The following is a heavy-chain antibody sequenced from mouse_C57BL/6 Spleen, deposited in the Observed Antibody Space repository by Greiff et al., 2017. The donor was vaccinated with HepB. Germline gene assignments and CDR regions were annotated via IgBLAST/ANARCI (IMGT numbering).Heavy chain of an antibody. V-gene: IGHV1-52*01. CDR1: GYTFTSYW. CDR2: IDPSDSET. D-gene: IGHD1-1*01. J-gene: IGHJ2*01. CDR3: ARNYYGSSYYLDY. Sequence: VQLQQPGAELVRPGSSVKLSCKASGYTFTSYWMHWVKQRPIQGLEWIGNIDPSDSETHYNQKFKDKATLTVDKSSSTAYMQLSSLTSEDSAVYYCARNYYGSSYYLDYWGQGTTLTVSS.